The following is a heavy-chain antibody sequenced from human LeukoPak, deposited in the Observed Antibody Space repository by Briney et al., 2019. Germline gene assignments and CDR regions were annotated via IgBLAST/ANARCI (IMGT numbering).Heavy chain of an antibody. CDR3: ARGQGKWEPPGLVDY. J-gene: IGHJ4*02. CDR1: GGSISSSSYY. Sequence: SETLSLTCSVSGGSISSSSYYWGWIRQSPGKGLECIASMFYSGSIHYNPSLKSRVTMSVDTSKNQFSLKLSSVTAADTAVYYCARGQGKWEPPGLVDYWGQGTLVTVSS. D-gene: IGHD1-26*01. V-gene: IGHV4-39*07. CDR2: MFYSGSI.